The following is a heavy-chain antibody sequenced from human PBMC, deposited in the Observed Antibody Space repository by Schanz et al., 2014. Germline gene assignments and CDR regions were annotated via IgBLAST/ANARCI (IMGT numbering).Heavy chain of an antibody. Sequence: EQVLESGGGFVQPGGSLRLSCATSGFTFTTFAMTWVRQAPGKGLEWLANIKEDGGATHYVDSVKGRFTISRDNSKNTLYLQMNSLRAEDTAVYYCAKGILPAVPDGFDYWGQGTLVTVSS. V-gene: IGHV3-7*01. J-gene: IGHJ4*02. D-gene: IGHD2-2*01. CDR3: AKGILPAVPDGFDY. CDR2: IKEDGGAT. CDR1: GFTFTTFA.